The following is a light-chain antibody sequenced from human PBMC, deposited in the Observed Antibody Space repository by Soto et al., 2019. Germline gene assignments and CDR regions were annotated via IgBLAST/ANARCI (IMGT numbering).Light chain of an antibody. Sequence: DIQMTQSPSTLSASVGDRVTITCRASQDIVTWLAWYQQKPGKAPKLMIYDASSLDSGVPSRFSGSGSGTEFTLTIRSLQPDDFATYYCQHYNDHLYTFGRGTNLEMK. CDR1: QDIVTW. J-gene: IGKJ2*01. CDR3: QHYNDHLYT. V-gene: IGKV1-5*01. CDR2: DAS.